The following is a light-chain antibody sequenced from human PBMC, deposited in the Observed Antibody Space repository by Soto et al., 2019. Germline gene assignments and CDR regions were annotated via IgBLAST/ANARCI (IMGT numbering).Light chain of an antibody. J-gene: IGKJ1*01. V-gene: IGKV1-5*03. CDR1: QSITTW. CDR2: KAS. CDR3: QQYNTYST. Sequence: DIQMTQSPSTLSASVGDTVTITCRDSQSITTWLAWYQQKPGKVPKLLIYKASSLESGVPSRFSGSGSGTEFTLTISSLQPDDFATYYCQQYNTYSTFGQGTKVDIK.